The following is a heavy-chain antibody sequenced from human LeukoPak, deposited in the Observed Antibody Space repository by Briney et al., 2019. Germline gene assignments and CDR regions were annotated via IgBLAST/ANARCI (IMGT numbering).Heavy chain of an antibody. Sequence: GGSLRLSCAASGFTFSSYAMHWVRQAPGKGLEWVAVISYDGSNKYYADSVKGRFTISRDNSKNTLYLQMNSLRAEDTAVYYCATTDFWSGYYSYFDYWGQGTLVTVSS. CDR1: GFTFSSYA. V-gene: IGHV3-30-3*01. CDR3: ATTDFWSGYYSYFDY. J-gene: IGHJ4*02. CDR2: ISYDGSNK. D-gene: IGHD3-3*01.